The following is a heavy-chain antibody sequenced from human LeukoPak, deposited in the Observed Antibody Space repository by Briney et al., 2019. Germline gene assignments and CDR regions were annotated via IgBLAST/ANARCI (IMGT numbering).Heavy chain of an antibody. CDR2: ISGSGGST. CDR3: AKDLRGRQQLGTNWFDP. CDR1: GFTFSSYA. D-gene: IGHD6-13*01. Sequence: QPGRSLRLSCAASGFTFSSYAMSWVRQAPGKGLEWVSAISGSGGSTYYADSVKGRFTISRDNSKNTLYLQMNSLRAEDTAVYYCAKDLRGRQQLGTNWFDPWGQGTLVTVSS. J-gene: IGHJ5*02. V-gene: IGHV3-23*01.